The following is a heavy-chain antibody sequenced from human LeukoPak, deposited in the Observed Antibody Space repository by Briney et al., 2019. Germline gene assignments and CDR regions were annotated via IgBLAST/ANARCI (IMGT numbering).Heavy chain of an antibody. CDR2: FDPEDGET. CDR1: GYTLTELS. J-gene: IGHJ4*02. V-gene: IGHV1-24*01. CDR3: ATGTGDPAPFDY. Sequence: GASVKASCKVSGYTLTELSMHWVRQAPGKGLEWMGGFDPEDGETIYAQKFQGRVTMTEDTSTDTAYMELCSLRSEDTAVYYCATGTGDPAPFDYWGQGTLVTVSS. D-gene: IGHD1/OR15-1a*01.